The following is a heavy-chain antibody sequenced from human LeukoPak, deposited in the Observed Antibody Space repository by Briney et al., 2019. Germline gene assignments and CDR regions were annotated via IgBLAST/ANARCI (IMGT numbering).Heavy chain of an antibody. D-gene: IGHD6-19*01. CDR1: GFTLSDYF. Sequence: GGSLSLSCAASGFTLSDYFMTWIRQAPGKGLEWVSYISSSGGATYYADSVKGRFTISRDNAKNSLYLQMNSLRAEDTAVYYCARLSVAVAGYYFDYWGQGTLVTVSS. J-gene: IGHJ4*02. CDR3: ARLSVAVAGYYFDY. V-gene: IGHV3-11*01. CDR2: ISSSGGAT.